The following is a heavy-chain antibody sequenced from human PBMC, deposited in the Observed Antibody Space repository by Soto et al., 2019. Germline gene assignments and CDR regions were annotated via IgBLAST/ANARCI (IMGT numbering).Heavy chain of an antibody. CDR3: ARAKNRGGYYYYGMDV. V-gene: IGHV3-30-3*01. J-gene: IGHJ6*02. CDR2: ISYDGSNK. CDR1: GFTFSSYA. Sequence: GSLRLSCAASGFTFSSYAMHWVRQAPGKGLEWVAVISYDGSNKYYADSVKGRFTISRDNSKNTLYLQMNSLRAEDTAVYYCARAKNRGGYYYYGMDVWGQGTTVTVSS. D-gene: IGHD3-16*01.